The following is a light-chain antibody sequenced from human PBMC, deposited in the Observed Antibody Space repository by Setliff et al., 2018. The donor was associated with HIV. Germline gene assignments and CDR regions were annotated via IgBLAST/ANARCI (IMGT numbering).Light chain of an antibody. J-gene: IGLJ2*01. Sequence: QSVLTQPASVSGSPGQSITISCTGSSSDIGGYNYVSWYQLHPGKAPKLMIYEVSNRPSGVSNRFSGSKSVNTASLTISGLQAEDEADYYCSSYTSSSTVVIFGGGTKVNVL. V-gene: IGLV2-14*01. CDR1: SSDIGGYNY. CDR3: SSYTSSSTVVI. CDR2: EVS.